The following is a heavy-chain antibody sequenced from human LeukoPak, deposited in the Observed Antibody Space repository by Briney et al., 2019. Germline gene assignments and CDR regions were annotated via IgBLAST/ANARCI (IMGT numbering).Heavy chain of an antibody. CDR3: ARGSSSWTFDY. V-gene: IGHV3-11*01. CDR2: ISSSGSTI. Sequence: GGSLRLSCAASGFTFSNYAMTWVRQAPGKGLEWVSYISSSGSTIYYADSVKGRFTISRDNAKNSLYLQMNSLRAEDTAVYYCARGSSSWTFDYWGQGTLVTVSS. D-gene: IGHD6-13*01. CDR1: GFTFSNYA. J-gene: IGHJ4*02.